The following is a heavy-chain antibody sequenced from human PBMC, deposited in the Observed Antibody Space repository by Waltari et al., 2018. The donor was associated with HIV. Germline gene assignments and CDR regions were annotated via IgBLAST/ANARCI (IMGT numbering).Heavy chain of an antibody. CDR1: GYSIESGYY. CDR2: SLHSGNT. CDR3: ASGSRRGHSHGIDY. Sequence: VSGYSIESGYYWGWIRQPPGKALEWIGSSLHSGNTYYNPSLKSRLTISLDTSKNQVSLKLSSVTAADTAVYYCASGSRRGHSHGIDYWGQGTLVTVSS. J-gene: IGHJ4*02. V-gene: IGHV4-38-2*01. D-gene: IGHD5-18*01.